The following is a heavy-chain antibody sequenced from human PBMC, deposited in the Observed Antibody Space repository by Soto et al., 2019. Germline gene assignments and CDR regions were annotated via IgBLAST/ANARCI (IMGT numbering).Heavy chain of an antibody. J-gene: IGHJ4*02. V-gene: IGHV4-31*03. CDR2: IYYSGST. D-gene: IGHD4-17*01. CDR3: AKGNPERDPQVESYGDYVLVFDY. CDR1: GGSISSGGYY. Sequence: SETLSLTCTVSGGSISSGGYYWSWIRQHPGKGLEWIGYIYYSGSTYYNPSLKGRVTISVDTSKNQFSLKLSSVTAADTAVYYWAKGNPERDPQVESYGDYVLVFDYWGQGTLVTVSS.